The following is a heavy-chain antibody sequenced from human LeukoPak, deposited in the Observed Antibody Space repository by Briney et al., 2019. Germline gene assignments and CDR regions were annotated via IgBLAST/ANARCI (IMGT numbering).Heavy chain of an antibody. V-gene: IGHV4-34*01. Sequence: KASETLSLTCAVYGGSFSGYYWSWIRQPPGKGLEWSGEINHSGSTNYNPSLKSRVTISVDTSKNQFSLKLSSVTAADTAVYYRARDMSSGWSTYSDYWGQGTLVTVSS. CDR2: INHSGST. CDR3: ARDMSSGWSTYSDY. CDR1: GGSFSGYY. D-gene: IGHD6-19*01. J-gene: IGHJ4*02.